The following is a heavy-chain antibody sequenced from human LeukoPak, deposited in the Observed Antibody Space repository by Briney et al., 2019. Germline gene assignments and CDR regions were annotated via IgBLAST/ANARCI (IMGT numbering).Heavy chain of an antibody. CDR1: GFTFSSYG. CDR3: AKDPHYDSSGYFSFDY. V-gene: IGHV3-23*01. Sequence: AGSLRLSCAASGFTFSSYGLSWVRQAPGKGLEWVSAISGSGGSTYYADSVKGRFTISRDNSKNTLYLQMNSLSAEDTAVYYCAKDPHYDSSGYFSFDYWGQGTLVTVSS. CDR2: ISGSGGST. J-gene: IGHJ4*02. D-gene: IGHD3-22*01.